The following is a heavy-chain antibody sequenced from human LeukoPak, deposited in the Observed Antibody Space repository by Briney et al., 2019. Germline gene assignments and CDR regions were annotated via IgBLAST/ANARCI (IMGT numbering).Heavy chain of an antibody. J-gene: IGHJ4*02. V-gene: IGHV3-48*01. CDR3: ARVLHKRNYDSSTYYGY. CDR1: GFTFSSYS. Sequence: GGSLRLSCAASGFTFSSYSMSWVRQAPGKGLEWVSYISSSSSTIYYADSVKGRFTISRDNAKNSLYLQMNSLGAEDTAVYYCARVLHKRNYDSSTYYGYWGQGTLVTVSS. D-gene: IGHD3-22*01. CDR2: ISSSSSTI.